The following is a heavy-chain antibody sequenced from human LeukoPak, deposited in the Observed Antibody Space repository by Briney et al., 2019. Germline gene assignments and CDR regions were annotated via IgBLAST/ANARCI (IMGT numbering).Heavy chain of an antibody. D-gene: IGHD4-17*01. CDR3: AKGYADYGADAFDI. J-gene: IGHJ3*02. V-gene: IGHV3-23*01. CDR1: GFTFSTHA. CDR2: SRGSGGIT. Sequence: GGSLRLSCAPSGFTFSTHAMSWVRQAPGKGLEWVSTSRGSGGITYYADSVKGRSTISRDQSKNTLYLQMNSLRVEDTAVYYCAKGYADYGADAFDIWGQGTLVTVSS.